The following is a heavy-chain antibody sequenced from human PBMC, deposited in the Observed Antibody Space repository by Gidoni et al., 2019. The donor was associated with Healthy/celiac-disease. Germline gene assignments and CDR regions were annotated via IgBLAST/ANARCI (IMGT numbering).Heavy chain of an antibody. CDR1: AFPFRDHY. V-gene: IGHV3-72*01. CDR2: TRNKANSYTT. J-gene: IGHJ4*02. Sequence: EVPLVESGRGLVQPGGSLPLSCAASAFPFRDHYMDWVRQAPGKGLEWVGRTRNKANSYTTEYAASVKGRFTISRDDSKNTLYLQMNSLKTEDTAVYYCARAPGSGSSQGWGYWGQGTLVTVSS. D-gene: IGHD1-26*01. CDR3: ARAPGSGSSQGWGY.